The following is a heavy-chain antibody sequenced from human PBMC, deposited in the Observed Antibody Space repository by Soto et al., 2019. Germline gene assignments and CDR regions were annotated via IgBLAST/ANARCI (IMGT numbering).Heavy chain of an antibody. D-gene: IGHD6-6*01. CDR2: ISGSGGST. CDR1: GFTFSSYA. CDR3: AKKGEDSSSYYYYYYYMDV. V-gene: IGHV3-23*01. J-gene: IGHJ6*03. Sequence: GGSLRLSCAASGFTFSSYAMSWVRQAPGKGLEWVSAISGSGGSTYYADSVKGRFTISRDNSKNTLYLQMNSLRAEDTAVYYCAKKGEDSSSYYYYYYYMDVWGKGTKVTVSS.